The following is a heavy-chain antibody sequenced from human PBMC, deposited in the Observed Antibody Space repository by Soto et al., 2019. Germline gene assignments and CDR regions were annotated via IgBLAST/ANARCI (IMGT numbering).Heavy chain of an antibody. CDR1: GKAFTSFW. Sequence: PGESLKISCKISGKAFTSFWVVWVPQMPGRGLEWMGNIYPGDSDTRYTPPFQGQVTISADKSTNTAYLQWHSLQASDTALYYCAKQDDRGALEIWGQGTRVTVSS. CDR3: AKQDDRGALEI. J-gene: IGHJ3*02. V-gene: IGHV5-51*01. D-gene: IGHD3-22*01. CDR2: IYPGDSDT.